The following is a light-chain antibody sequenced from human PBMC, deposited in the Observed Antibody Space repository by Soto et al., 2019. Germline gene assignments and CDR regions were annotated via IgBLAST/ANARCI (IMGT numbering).Light chain of an antibody. CDR1: KLGDKY. CDR3: QAWDSSTVV. CDR2: KDS. V-gene: IGLV3-1*01. J-gene: IGLJ3*02. Sequence: SYELTQSPSVSVSPGQTASITCSGDKLGDKYAYWYQQKPGQSPVLVIYKDSRRPSGIPERFSGSNSGNTATLTISGTQAMDEADYYCQAWDSSTVVFGGGTKLTVL.